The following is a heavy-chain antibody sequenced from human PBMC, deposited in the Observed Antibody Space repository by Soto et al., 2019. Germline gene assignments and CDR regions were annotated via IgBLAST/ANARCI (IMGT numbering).Heavy chain of an antibody. V-gene: IGHV3-30-3*01. CDR3: ARGVGYCSSTSCRNWFDP. CDR2: ISYDGSNK. D-gene: IGHD2-2*01. J-gene: IGHJ5*02. CDR1: GFTFSSYA. Sequence: GGSLRLSCAASGFTFSSYAMHWVRQAPGKGLEWVAVISYDGSNKYYADSVKGRFTISRDNSQNTLYLQINSLRAEDTAVYYCARGVGYCSSTSCRNWFDPWGQGTLVTVSS.